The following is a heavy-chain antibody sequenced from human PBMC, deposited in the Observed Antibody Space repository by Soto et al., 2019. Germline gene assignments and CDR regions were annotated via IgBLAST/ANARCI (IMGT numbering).Heavy chain of an antibody. CDR1: GVSVSGRGAY. CDR3: VLLAHNVARFDR. V-gene: IGHV4-61*08. D-gene: IGHD3-3*02. CDR2: MEYNGDT. J-gene: IGHJ5*02. Sequence: PSETLSLTCSVSGVSVSGRGAYWSWIRQPPGMGLEWIGYMEYNGDTNYNPSLKSRVSISVDTSKNQFSLRLNSVTAADTATYHCVLLAHNVARFDRWGQGILVTVSS.